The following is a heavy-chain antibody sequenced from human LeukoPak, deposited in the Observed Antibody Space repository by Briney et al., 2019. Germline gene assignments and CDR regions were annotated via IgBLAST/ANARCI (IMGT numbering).Heavy chain of an antibody. D-gene: IGHD1-26*01. Sequence: GGSLRLSCAASGFTVNSNYMNWVRQAPGKGLEWVSVVYSDDTTYYADSVKGRFTISRDNSKNTLYLQMNSLRAEDTVVYYCAGGGGYYAIDYWGQGTLVTVSS. CDR2: VYSDDTT. V-gene: IGHV3-53*01. CDR3: AGGGGYYAIDY. CDR1: GFTVNSNY. J-gene: IGHJ4*02.